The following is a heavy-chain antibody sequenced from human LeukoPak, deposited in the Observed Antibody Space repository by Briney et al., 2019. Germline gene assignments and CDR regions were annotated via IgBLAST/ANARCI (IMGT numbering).Heavy chain of an antibody. CDR3: ERAPLGYYYAMDV. CDR2: ISNSDSII. CDR1: GFTFSSYD. Sequence: GGSLRLSCAASGFTFSSYDMSWVRQAPGKGLEWISYISNSDSIIYYAASVKGRFTIYRDNANHSLYLQMNSLRVEDTAVYFCERAPLGYYYAMDVWGLGTTVTVSS. J-gene: IGHJ6*02. V-gene: IGHV3-48*03.